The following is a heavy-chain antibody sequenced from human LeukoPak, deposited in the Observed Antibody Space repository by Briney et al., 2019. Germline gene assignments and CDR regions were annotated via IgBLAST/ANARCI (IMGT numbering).Heavy chain of an antibody. V-gene: IGHV4-34*01. CDR1: GGSFSDYY. CDR3: AGGLGYGYVDY. CDR2: INHRGST. J-gene: IGHJ4*02. D-gene: IGHD5-18*01. Sequence: PSETLSLTCAVYGGSFSDYYWSWIRQPPGKGLEWIGEINHRGSTNHNPSLKSRVTISVDTSKSQFSLDLSSVTAADTAVYYCAGGLGYGYVDYWGQGTLVTVSS.